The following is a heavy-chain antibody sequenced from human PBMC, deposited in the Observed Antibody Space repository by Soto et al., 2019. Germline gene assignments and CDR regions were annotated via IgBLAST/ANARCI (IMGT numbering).Heavy chain of an antibody. CDR1: GFTFTSSA. D-gene: IGHD3-22*01. Sequence: GASVKVSCKASGFTFTSSAVQWVRQARGQRLEWIGWIVVGSGNTNYAQKFQERVTITRDMSTSTAYMELSSLRSEDTAVYYCAAYRYYYDSSGYQDFDYWGQGTLVTVSS. V-gene: IGHV1-58*01. CDR3: AAYRYYYDSSGYQDFDY. CDR2: IVVGSGNT. J-gene: IGHJ4*02.